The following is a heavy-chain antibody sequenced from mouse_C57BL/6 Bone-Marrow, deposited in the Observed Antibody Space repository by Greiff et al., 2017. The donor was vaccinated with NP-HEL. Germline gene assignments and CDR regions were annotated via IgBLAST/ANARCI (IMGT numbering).Heavy chain of an antibody. CDR3: GRGPIYAMDY. Sequence: EVQLQESGPELVKPGASVKMSCKASGYTFTDYNMHWVKQSHGKSLEWIGYINPNNGGTSYNQKFKGKATLTVNKSSSTAYMELRSLTSEDSAVYYCGRGPIYAMDYWGQGTSVTVSS. CDR1: GYTFTDYN. J-gene: IGHJ4*01. V-gene: IGHV1-22*01. CDR2: INPNNGGT.